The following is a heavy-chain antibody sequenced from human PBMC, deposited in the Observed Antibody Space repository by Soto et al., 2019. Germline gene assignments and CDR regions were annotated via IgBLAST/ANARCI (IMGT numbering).Heavy chain of an antibody. V-gene: IGHV4-39*01. Sequence: PSETLSLTCTVSGGSISSSSYYWGWIRQPPGKGLEWIGSIYYSGSTYYNPSLKSRVTISVDTSKNQFSLKLSSVTAADTAVYYCARHLFIAARSTHVDYWGQGTLVTVSS. CDR1: GGSISSSSYY. J-gene: IGHJ4*02. CDR2: IYYSGST. CDR3: ARHLFIAARSTHVDY. D-gene: IGHD6-6*01.